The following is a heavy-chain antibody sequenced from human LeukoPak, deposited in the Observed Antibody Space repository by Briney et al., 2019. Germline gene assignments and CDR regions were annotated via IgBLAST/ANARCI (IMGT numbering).Heavy chain of an antibody. CDR3: ARDVVVTAIWYYFDH. CDR2: ISYDGSNK. D-gene: IGHD2-21*02. Sequence: GGSLRLSCAASGFTFSRYAMHWVRQAPGKGLEWVAVISYDGSNKYYADSVKGRFIISRDNSKNTLYLQMNSLRAEDTAVYYCARDVVVTAIWYYFDHWGQGTLVTVSS. CDR1: GFTFSRYA. J-gene: IGHJ4*02. V-gene: IGHV3-30-3*01.